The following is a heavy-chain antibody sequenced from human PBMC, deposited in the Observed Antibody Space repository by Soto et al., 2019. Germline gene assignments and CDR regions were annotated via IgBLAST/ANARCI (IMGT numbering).Heavy chain of an antibody. Sequence: EVQLVESGGGLVQPGGSLRLSCAASGFTFSSYEMNWIRQAPGKGLEWVSYITGSGTAIYYADSVKGRFTISRDNAKNSLYLQMNSLRVEDTAVYYCASWDSGGSGYWGQGALVTVSS. CDR3: ASWDSGGSGY. CDR1: GFTFSSYE. J-gene: IGHJ4*02. V-gene: IGHV3-48*03. D-gene: IGHD2-15*01. CDR2: ITGSGTAI.